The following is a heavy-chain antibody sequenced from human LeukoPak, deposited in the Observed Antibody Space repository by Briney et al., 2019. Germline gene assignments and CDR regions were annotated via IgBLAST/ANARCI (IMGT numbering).Heavy chain of an antibody. CDR1: GFIFSSYA. Sequence: TGGSLRLSCAASGFIFSSYAMSWVRQAPGKGLEWVSGISGSSGSTYFADSVKGRFTISRDNSKNTLYLQMNSLRAEDTAVYYCAKVPYYDFWSGYPYYFDYWGQGTLVTVSS. J-gene: IGHJ4*02. CDR2: ISGSSGST. V-gene: IGHV3-23*01. CDR3: AKVPYYDFWSGYPYYFDY. D-gene: IGHD3-3*01.